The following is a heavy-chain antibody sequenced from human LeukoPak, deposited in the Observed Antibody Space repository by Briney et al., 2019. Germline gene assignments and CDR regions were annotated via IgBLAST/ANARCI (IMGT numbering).Heavy chain of an antibody. CDR1: GGSISSSSYY. V-gene: IGHV4-39*07. Sequence: PSETLSLTCTVSGGSISSSSYYWGWIRQPPGKGLEWIGSIYYSGSTYYNPSLKSRVTISVDTSKNQFSLKLSSVTAADTAVYYCAGSTYSYGLGIFDYWGQGTLVTVSS. CDR3: AGSTYSYGLGIFDY. CDR2: IYYSGST. D-gene: IGHD5-18*01. J-gene: IGHJ4*02.